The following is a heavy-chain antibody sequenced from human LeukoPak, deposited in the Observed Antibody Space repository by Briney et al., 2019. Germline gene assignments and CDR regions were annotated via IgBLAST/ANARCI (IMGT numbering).Heavy chain of an antibody. Sequence: SETLSLTCAVYGGSFSGYYWSWIRQPPGKGLEWIGEINHSGSTNYNPSLKSRVTISVDTSKNQFSLKLSSVTAADTAVYYCARAPGFLTRSNWFDPWGQGTLVTVSS. V-gene: IGHV4-34*01. CDR3: ARAPGFLTRSNWFDP. J-gene: IGHJ5*02. CDR1: GGSFSGYY. D-gene: IGHD1-14*01. CDR2: INHSGST.